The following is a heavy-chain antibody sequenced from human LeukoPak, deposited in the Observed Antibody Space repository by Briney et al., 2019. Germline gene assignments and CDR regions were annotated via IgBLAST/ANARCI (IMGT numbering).Heavy chain of an antibody. CDR1: GGSISSYY. V-gene: IGHV4-59*01. D-gene: IGHD6-13*01. CDR3: ARAAAGDYYYGMDV. CDR2: IYYSGST. J-gene: IGHJ6*02. Sequence: SETLSLTCTVSGGSISSYYWSWIRQPPGKGLEWIGYIYYSGSTNYNPSLKSRVTISVDTSKNQFSLKLSSVTAADTAMYYCARAAAGDYYYGMDVWGQGTTVTVSS.